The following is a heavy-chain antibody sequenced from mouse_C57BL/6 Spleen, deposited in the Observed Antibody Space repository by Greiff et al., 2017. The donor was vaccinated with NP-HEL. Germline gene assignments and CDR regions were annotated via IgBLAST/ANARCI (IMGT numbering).Heavy chain of an antibody. J-gene: IGHJ2*01. CDR3: AREGDGSLDY. Sequence: EVKLMESEGGLVQPGSSMKLSCTASGFTFSDYYMAWVRQVPEKGLEWVANINYDGSSTYYLDSLKSRFIISRDNAKNILYLQMSSLKSEDTATYYCAREGDGSLDYWGQGTTLTVSS. V-gene: IGHV5-16*01. D-gene: IGHD1-1*01. CDR1: GFTFSDYY. CDR2: INYDGSST.